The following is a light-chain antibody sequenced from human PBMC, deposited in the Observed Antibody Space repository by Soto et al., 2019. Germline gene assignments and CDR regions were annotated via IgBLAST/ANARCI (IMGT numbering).Light chain of an antibody. Sequence: QSALTQPASVSGSPGQSITISCTGTHSDVGSYNLVSWYQQHPGKAPKVIIYEVSERPSGVSDRFSGSKSGNTASLMISGLEAEDEADYYCCSYAGSTTQTYVFGSCTQLTVL. CDR2: EVS. CDR1: HSDVGSYNL. J-gene: IGLJ7*01. V-gene: IGLV2-23*02. CDR3: CSYAGSTTQTYV.